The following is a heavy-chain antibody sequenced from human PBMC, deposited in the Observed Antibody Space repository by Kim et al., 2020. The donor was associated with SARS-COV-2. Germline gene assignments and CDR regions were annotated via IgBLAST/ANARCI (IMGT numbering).Heavy chain of an antibody. Sequence: GGSLRLSCAASAFTFSVYGMHWVRQAPGKGLEWVAVIWNDGTTTSYADSVKGRFTISRDNSKNTLYLQMNSLRAEDTAVYYCATDRGGAPVDMWGQGTLVTVSS. V-gene: IGHV3-33*01. CDR1: AFTFSVYG. CDR2: IWNDGTTT. CDR3: ATDRGGAPVDM. J-gene: IGHJ3*02. D-gene: IGHD3-16*01.